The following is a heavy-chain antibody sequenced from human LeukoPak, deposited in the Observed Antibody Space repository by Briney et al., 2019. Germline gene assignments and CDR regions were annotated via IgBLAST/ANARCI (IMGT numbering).Heavy chain of an antibody. J-gene: IGHJ3*02. Sequence: ASVKVSCTASGYTFTGYFIHWVRQAPGQGLEWMAWINPKSGGTHYAQKFQGRVTMARDTSISTAYMELSRLRSDDTAVYYCARGLGYCSGGSCYSRQSDAFDIWGQGTMVIVSS. CDR2: INPKSGGT. CDR1: GYTFTGYF. V-gene: IGHV1-2*02. CDR3: ARGLGYCSGGSCYSRQSDAFDI. D-gene: IGHD2-15*01.